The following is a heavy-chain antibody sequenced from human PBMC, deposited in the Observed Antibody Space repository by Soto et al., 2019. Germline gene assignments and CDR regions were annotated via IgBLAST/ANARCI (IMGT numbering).Heavy chain of an antibody. J-gene: IGHJ5*02. D-gene: IGHD6-6*01. V-gene: IGHV1-69*13. CDR2: IIPIFGTA. CDR3: ASHTIAARFGDNWFDP. CDR1: GGTFSSYA. Sequence: SVKVSCKASGGTFSSYAISWVRQAPGQGLEWMGGIIPIFGTANYAQKFQGRVTITADESTSTAYMELSSLRSEDTAVYYCASHTIAARFGDNWFDPWGQGTLVTVSS.